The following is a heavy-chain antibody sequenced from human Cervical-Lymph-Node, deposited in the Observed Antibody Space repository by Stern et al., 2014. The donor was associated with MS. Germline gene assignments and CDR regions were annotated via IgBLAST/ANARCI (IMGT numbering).Heavy chain of an antibody. CDR1: GYNTTSYG. J-gene: IGHJ4*02. CDR3: ATFTSAVGTFNH. CDR2: ISVYNGNT. V-gene: IGHV1-18*01. D-gene: IGHD6-13*01. Sequence: VQLVESGGEVKKPGASVKVSCKASGYNTTSYGFTWVRQAPGQGLEWMGWISVYNGNTNYAQKFQGIVAMTTDTSTSTAYMEVRSLRSDDTAVYYCATFTSAVGTFNHWGQGTLVTVSS.